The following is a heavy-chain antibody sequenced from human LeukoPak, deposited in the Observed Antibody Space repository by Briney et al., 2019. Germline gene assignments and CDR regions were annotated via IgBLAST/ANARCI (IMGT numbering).Heavy chain of an antibody. V-gene: IGHV4-4*09. D-gene: IGHD1-1*01. J-gene: IGHJ6*03. CDR2: IYTSGGT. CDR1: GGSISSYY. CDR3: AKMYKNFYMDV. Sequence: SETLSLICNVSGGSISSYYWNWMRQPPGKGLEWIGYIYTSGGTNYNPSLKGRVAILVDTAKNQVSLKLSSVTAADTAVYYCAKMYKNFYMDVWGKGTTVTVSS.